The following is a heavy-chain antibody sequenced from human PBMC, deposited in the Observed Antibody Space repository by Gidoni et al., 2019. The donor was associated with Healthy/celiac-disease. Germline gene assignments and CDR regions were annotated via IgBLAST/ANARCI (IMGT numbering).Heavy chain of an antibody. D-gene: IGHD3-22*01. CDR3: ARGSDYDTPGSAFDI. CDR1: GFTCDYYG. CDR2: INWNGGST. Sequence: EVQLVESGGGVVRPGGSLRLSCAAAGFTCDYYGMSWVRQAPGKGLECVSGINWNGGSTGYADSVKGRFTISRDNAKNSLYLQMNSLRAEDTALYYCARGSDYDTPGSAFDIWGQGTMVTVSS. J-gene: IGHJ3*02. V-gene: IGHV3-20*04.